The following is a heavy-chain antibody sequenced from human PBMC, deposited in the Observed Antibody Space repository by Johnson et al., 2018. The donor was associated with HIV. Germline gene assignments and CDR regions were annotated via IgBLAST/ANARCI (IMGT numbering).Heavy chain of an antibody. Sequence: HVQLVESGGGLVQPGRSLRLSCAASGFTFDDYAMQWVRQAPGKGLEWVAFIQYDGNNKYYAESVKGRVTISRDNDKNSLYLQMNSLRAEDTAVYYCATSHGSHGAFDIWGQGTLVTVSS. D-gene: IGHD1-26*01. CDR3: ATSHGSHGAFDI. V-gene: IGHV3-33*03. J-gene: IGHJ3*02. CDR1: GFTFDDYA. CDR2: IQYDGNNK.